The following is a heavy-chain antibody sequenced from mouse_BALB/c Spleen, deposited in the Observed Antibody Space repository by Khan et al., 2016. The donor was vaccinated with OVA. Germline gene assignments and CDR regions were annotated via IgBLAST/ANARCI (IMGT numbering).Heavy chain of an antibody. CDR2: ISSGGTYT. V-gene: IGHV5-6*01. D-gene: IGHD1-2*01. Sequence: EVELVESGGDLVNPGGSLKLSCAASGFIFSSYGMSWVRQTPDKRLEWVATISSGGTYTYYPDSVKGRFTIYRDNAKNTLSLQMSSLKAEDTAMYYCTRFITTTTGDYDAMDYWGQGTSVTVSS. J-gene: IGHJ4*01. CDR3: TRFITTTTGDYDAMDY. CDR1: GFIFSSYG.